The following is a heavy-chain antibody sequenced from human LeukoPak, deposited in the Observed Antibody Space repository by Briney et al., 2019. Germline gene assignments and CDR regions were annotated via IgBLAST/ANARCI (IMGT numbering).Heavy chain of an antibody. CDR3: ASFNCGGDCYSGDFQY. J-gene: IGHJ1*01. CDR1: GGTFSSYA. Sequence: SVKVSCKASGGTFSSYAISWVRQAPGQGLEWMGGIIPIFGTANYAQKFQGRVTITADESTSTAYMELSSLRSEDTAVYYCASFNCGGDCYSGDFQYWGQGTLVTVSS. CDR2: IIPIFGTA. V-gene: IGHV1-69*01. D-gene: IGHD2-21*02.